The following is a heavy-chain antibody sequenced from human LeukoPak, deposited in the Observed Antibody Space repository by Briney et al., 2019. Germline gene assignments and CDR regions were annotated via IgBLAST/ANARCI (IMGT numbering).Heavy chain of an antibody. J-gene: IGHJ6*04. Sequence: GASVKVSYKASGGTFSSYAISWVRQAPGQGLEWMGRIIPIFGIANYAQKFQGRVTITADKSTSTAYMELSSLRSEDTAVYYCASRAYGGVRGNSTYYYGMDVWPKKTTL. V-gene: IGHV1-69*04. CDR1: GGTFSSYA. CDR3: ASRAYGGVRGNSTYYYGMDV. D-gene: IGHD4-23*01. CDR2: IIPIFGIA.